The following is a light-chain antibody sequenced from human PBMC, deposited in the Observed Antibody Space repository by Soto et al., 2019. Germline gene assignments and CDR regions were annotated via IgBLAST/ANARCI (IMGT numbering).Light chain of an antibody. CDR2: DAS. J-gene: IGKJ2*01. CDR3: QQRGAWPRT. V-gene: IGKV3-11*01. Sequence: EVVLTQSPVTLSLSPGERATLSCRASQSVGSFLAWYRQRPGQAPRLLIYDASNRASGIPARFSGSGSGTDFTLTISSLEPEDFAIYYCQQRGAWPRTFGQGTKLEIK. CDR1: QSVGSF.